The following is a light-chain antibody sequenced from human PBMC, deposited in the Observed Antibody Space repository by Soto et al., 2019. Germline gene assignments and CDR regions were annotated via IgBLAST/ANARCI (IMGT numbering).Light chain of an antibody. CDR2: SAS. CDR1: QSVSSNY. Sequence: EIVLTQSPGTLSLSPGERVTLSCRASQSVSSNYLAWYQQKPGQAPRLLIYSASSRATGIPDRFSGSGSGTEFSLTINSREPEDVAVYYCQQYGGAPRFTFGGGTKVEIK. J-gene: IGKJ4*01. V-gene: IGKV3-20*01. CDR3: QQYGGAPRFT.